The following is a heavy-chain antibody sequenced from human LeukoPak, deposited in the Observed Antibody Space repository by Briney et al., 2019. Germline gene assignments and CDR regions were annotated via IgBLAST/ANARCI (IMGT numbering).Heavy chain of an antibody. Sequence: GGSLRLSCAASGFTFSSYGVHWVRQAPGKGLEWVAVISCDGSNKYYADSVKGRFTISRDNSKNTLYLQMNSLRVEDTAVYYCAKVSAGMGDVDYWGQGTLVTVSS. D-gene: IGHD1-26*01. CDR2: ISCDGSNK. CDR1: GFTFSSYG. V-gene: IGHV3-30*18. CDR3: AKVSAGMGDVDY. J-gene: IGHJ4*02.